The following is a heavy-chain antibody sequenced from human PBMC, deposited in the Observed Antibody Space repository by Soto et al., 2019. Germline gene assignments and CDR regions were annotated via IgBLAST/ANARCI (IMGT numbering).Heavy chain of an antibody. CDR3: AALDGALDY. CDR1: GDSFSSYY. Sequence: SETLSLTCTVSGDSFSSYYWTWIRQPPGKRLEWVAYIFHTGNTNYNPSLKSRVTISVDTSKNQFSLKLRSVTPADTAVYYCAALDGALDYWGPGTLFTCSS. D-gene: IGHD3-10*01. V-gene: IGHV4-59*01. CDR2: IFHTGNT. J-gene: IGHJ4*01.